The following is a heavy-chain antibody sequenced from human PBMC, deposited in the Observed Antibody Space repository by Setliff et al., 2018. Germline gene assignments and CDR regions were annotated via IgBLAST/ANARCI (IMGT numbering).Heavy chain of an antibody. J-gene: IGHJ4*02. CDR2: IYTSWST. D-gene: IGHD2-15*01. CDR1: DDSISSRHYY. Sequence: SETLSLTCTVSDDSISSRHYYWSWIRQPAGKGLEWLGQIYTSWSTNYNPSLKGRATSSIDASKKQFSLKLTSVTAADTAVYYCARASVVHAIAVGYWGQGTLVTAPQ. CDR3: ARASVVHAIAVGY. V-gene: IGHV4-61*09.